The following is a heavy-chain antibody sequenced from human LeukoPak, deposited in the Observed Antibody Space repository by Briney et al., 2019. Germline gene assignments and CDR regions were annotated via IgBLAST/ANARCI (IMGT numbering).Heavy chain of an antibody. D-gene: IGHD6-19*01. CDR1: GVSFSGYY. V-gene: IGHV4-34*01. Sequence: SETLSLTCAVYGVSFSGYYWSWIRQPPGKGLEWIGEINHSGSTNYNPSLKSRVTISVDTSKNQFSLKLSSVTAADTAVYYCARGWGSGWTYYYYGMDVWGQGTTVTVSS. CDR3: ARGWGSGWTYYYYGMDV. CDR2: INHSGST. J-gene: IGHJ6*02.